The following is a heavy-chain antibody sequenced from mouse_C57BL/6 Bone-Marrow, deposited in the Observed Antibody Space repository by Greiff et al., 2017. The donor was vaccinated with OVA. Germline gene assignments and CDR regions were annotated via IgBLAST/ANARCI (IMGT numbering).Heavy chain of an antibody. CDR3: ARHPGPPFDY. CDR2: ISSGGSYT. J-gene: IGHJ2*01. Sequence: EVKLMESGGDLVKPGGSLKLSCAASGFTFSSYGMSWVRQTPDKRLEWVATISSGGSYTYYPDSVKGRFTISRDNAKNTLYLQMSSLKSEDTAMYYCARHPGPPFDYWGQGTTLTVSS. D-gene: IGHD3-3*01. V-gene: IGHV5-6*01. CDR1: GFTFSSYG.